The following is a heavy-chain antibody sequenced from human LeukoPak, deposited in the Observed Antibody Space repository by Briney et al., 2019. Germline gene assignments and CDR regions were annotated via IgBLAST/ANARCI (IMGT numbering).Heavy chain of an antibody. CDR2: ITTNTGNP. V-gene: IGHV7-4-1*02. CDR1: GYSFTNYA. J-gene: IGHJ4*02. Sequence: ASVKVSCKASGYSFTNYALNWVRQAPGQGLEWMGWITTNTGNPTYAQGFTRRFAFSLDTSVSTAYLQISGLKADDTAVYYCARDLYRDGLDYWGQGTLVTVSS. D-gene: IGHD2-8*01. CDR3: ARDLYRDGLDY.